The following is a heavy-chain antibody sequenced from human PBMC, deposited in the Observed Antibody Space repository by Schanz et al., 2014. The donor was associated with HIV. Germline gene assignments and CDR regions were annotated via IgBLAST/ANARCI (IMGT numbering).Heavy chain of an antibody. Sequence: ESGGGVVRPGRSLRLSCAASGFTFDSYGMHWVRQAPGKGLEWVAVISYDGTNKVYADSVKGRFTVSRDNSKNTLYLQLKSLRAEDTAVYYCAKDRNYYDSRYRGKGNYYYYYGMDVWGQGTTVTVSS. V-gene: IGHV3-30*18. CDR1: GFTFDSYG. J-gene: IGHJ6*02. CDR2: ISYDGTNK. CDR3: AKDRNYYDSRYRGKGNYYYYYGMDV. D-gene: IGHD3-22*01.